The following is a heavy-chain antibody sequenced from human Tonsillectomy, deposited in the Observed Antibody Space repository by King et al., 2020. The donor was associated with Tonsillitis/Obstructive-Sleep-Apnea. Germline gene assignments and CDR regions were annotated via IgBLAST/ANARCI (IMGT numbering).Heavy chain of an antibody. CDR3: VRAGWSAGRCYDEAFYI. Sequence: QLVQSGAEVKKPGASVKVSCKASGYTFTNYAMHWVRQAPGQRLEWMAWINAGNGNTKYSQGLQGRVTITRDTSASTAYMELSSRRSEDTAVYYCVRAGWSAGRCYDEAFYIWGQGTMVAVSS. D-gene: IGHD2-15*01. V-gene: IGHV1-3*01. CDR2: INAGNGNT. J-gene: IGHJ3*02. CDR1: GYTFTNYA.